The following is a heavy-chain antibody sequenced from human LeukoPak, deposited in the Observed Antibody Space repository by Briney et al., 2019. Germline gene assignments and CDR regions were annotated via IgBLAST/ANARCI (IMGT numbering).Heavy chain of an antibody. J-gene: IGHJ4*02. D-gene: IGHD6-13*01. CDR2: IIPILGIA. V-gene: IGHV1-69*04. CDR3: ARGIAAAGSSY. Sequence: ASVKVSCKASGGTFSSYAISWVRQAPGQGLEWMGRIIPILGIANYAQKFQGRVTITADKSTSTAYMELSSLRSENTAVYYCARGIAAAGSSYWGQGTLVTVSS. CDR1: GGTFSSYA.